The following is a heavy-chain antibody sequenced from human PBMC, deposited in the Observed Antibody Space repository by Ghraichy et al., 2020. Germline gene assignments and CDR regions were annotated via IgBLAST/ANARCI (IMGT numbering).Heavy chain of an antibody. CDR2: ISGRGDSS. CDR3: AKAGTALRITVAASEY. V-gene: IGHV3-23*01. J-gene: IGHJ4*02. Sequence: GGSLRLSCAASEFTFSSYAMSWVRQAPGKGLEWVSDISGRGDSSYYADSVKGRFTISRDNSKNTLYLQMNSLRVDDTAVYYCAKAGTALRITVAASEYWGQGTLVTVSS. D-gene: IGHD6-19*01. CDR1: EFTFSSYA.